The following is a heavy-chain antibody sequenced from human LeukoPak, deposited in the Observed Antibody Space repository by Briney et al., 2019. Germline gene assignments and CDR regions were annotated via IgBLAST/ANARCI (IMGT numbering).Heavy chain of an antibody. CDR2: ISSSGSTI. D-gene: IGHD2-2*01. J-gene: IGHJ4*02. CDR3: AKDRRYCSSTSCPICLDY. V-gene: IGHV3-11*01. CDR1: GFTFSDYY. Sequence: GGSLRLSCAASGFTFSDYYMSWIRQAPGKGLEWVSYISSSGSTIYYADSVKGRFTISRDNAKNSLYLQMNSLRAEDTAVYYCAKDRRYCSSTSCPICLDYWGQGTLVTVSS.